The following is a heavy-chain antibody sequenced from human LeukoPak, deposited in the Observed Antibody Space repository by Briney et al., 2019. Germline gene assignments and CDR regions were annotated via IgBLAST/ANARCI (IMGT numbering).Heavy chain of an antibody. CDR2: IYYTGRT. Sequence: SETLSLTCTVSDDSISSYYWSWIRQPPGKRLEWIAFIYYTGRTHSNPSLRSRVAISMDTSLNQFSLNLASVTAAGTAVYYCAKARAGSLYYFDSWGQGTLVTVSS. J-gene: IGHJ4*02. CDR3: AKARAGSLYYFDS. V-gene: IGHV4-59*01. CDR1: DDSISSYY.